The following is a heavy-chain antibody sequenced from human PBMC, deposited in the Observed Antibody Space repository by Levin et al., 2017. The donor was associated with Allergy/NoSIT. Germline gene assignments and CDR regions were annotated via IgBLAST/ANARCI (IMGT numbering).Heavy chain of an antibody. Sequence: SCAASGFSFSTYWMHWVRQAPGKGLVWVSRMSGDGNAISYADSVKGRFTISRDNAKNTVYLQMNSLRAEDTAVYYCASEREQVYWGQGTLVTVSS. D-gene: IGHD6-13*01. CDR1: GFSFSTYW. CDR3: ASEREQVY. CDR2: MSGDGNAI. J-gene: IGHJ4*02. V-gene: IGHV3-74*01.